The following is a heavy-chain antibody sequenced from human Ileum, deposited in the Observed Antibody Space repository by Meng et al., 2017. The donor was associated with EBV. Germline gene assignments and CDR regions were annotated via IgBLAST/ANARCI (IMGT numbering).Heavy chain of an antibody. Sequence: QVQLQESGLRRVKPSGTLTLTCAVSGGSITNNNWSWVRQPPGQGLEWIGEISQSGSTYYNPSLKSRVTISGDKSKNNFSLRLSSVTAADTAVYYCAKRTGDRGDYFDYWGQGALVTVSS. CDR2: ISQSGST. V-gene: IGHV4-4*02. D-gene: IGHD7-27*01. CDR1: GGSITNNNW. J-gene: IGHJ4*02. CDR3: AKRTGDRGDYFDY.